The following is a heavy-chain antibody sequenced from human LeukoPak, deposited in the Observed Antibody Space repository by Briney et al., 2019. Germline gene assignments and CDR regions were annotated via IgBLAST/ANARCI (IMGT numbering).Heavy chain of an antibody. CDR1: GGTFSSYA. V-gene: IGHV1-69*06. D-gene: IGHD3-9*01. CDR2: IIPTFGTA. Sequence: ASVKVSCKASGGTFSSYAISWVRQAPGQGLEWMGGIIPTFGTANYAQKFQGRVTITADKSTSTAYMELSSLRSEDTAVYYCAREYDILTGYHDAFDIWGQGTMVTVSS. CDR3: AREYDILTGYHDAFDI. J-gene: IGHJ3*02.